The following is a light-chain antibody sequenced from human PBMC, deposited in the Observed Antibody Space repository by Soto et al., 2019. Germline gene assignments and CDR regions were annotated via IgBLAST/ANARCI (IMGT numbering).Light chain of an antibody. CDR3: QQFGASLTWT. CDR1: QSVISNY. CDR2: GAS. J-gene: IGKJ1*01. V-gene: IGKV3-20*01. Sequence: EVVMTQSTGSPYLSPGERATVSCRAIQSVISNYLSWYQQKPGQPPRLLIYGASSRATGIPDRFSGSGSGTDFTLTISILVPADFALYYCQQFGASLTWTFGQGTKVDIK.